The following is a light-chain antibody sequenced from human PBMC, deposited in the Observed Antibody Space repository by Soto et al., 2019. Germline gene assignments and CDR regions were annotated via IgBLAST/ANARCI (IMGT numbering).Light chain of an antibody. CDR1: SGHSSYI. Sequence: QLVLTQSSSASASLGSSVKLTSTLSSGHSSYIIAWHQQQPGKAPRYLMKLEGSGSYNKGSGVPDRFSGSSSGADRYLTISNLQSEDEADYYCETWDSRVFGGGTQLTVL. V-gene: IGLV4-60*03. CDR2: LEGSGSY. J-gene: IGLJ3*02. CDR3: ETWDSRV.